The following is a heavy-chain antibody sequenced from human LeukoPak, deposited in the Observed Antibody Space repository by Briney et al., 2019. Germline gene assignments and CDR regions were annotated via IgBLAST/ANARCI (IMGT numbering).Heavy chain of an antibody. J-gene: IGHJ6*03. CDR3: ARLLRDHIVVVTAIADYYYYYMDV. Sequence: SETLSLTCAVYGGSFSGYYWSWIRQPPGKGLEWIGEINHSGSTNYSPSLKSRVTISVDTSKNQFSLKLSSVTAADTAVYYCARLLRDHIVVVTAIADYYYYYMDVWGKGTTVTISS. D-gene: IGHD2-21*02. CDR2: INHSGST. V-gene: IGHV4-34*01. CDR1: GGSFSGYY.